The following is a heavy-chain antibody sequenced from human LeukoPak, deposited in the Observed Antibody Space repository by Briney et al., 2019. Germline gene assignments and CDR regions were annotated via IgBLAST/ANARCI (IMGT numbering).Heavy chain of an antibody. CDR1: GGSFSGYY. Sequence: PSETLSLTCAVYGGSFSGYYWSWLRQPPGKGLEWIGEINHSGSTNYNPSLKSRVTISVDTSKNQFSLKLSSVTAADTAVYYCARGRGGYIVLMVYAAFDYWGQGTLVTVSS. V-gene: IGHV4-34*01. D-gene: IGHD2-8*01. J-gene: IGHJ4*02. CDR3: ARGRGGYIVLMVYAAFDY. CDR2: INHSGST.